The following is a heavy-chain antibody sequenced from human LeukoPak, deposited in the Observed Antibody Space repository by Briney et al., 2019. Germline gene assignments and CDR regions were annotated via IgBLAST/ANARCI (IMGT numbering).Heavy chain of an antibody. CDR3: ASDIVVVVAATEGWFDP. D-gene: IGHD2-15*01. V-gene: IGHV4-39*07. J-gene: IGHJ5*02. CDR1: GDSITSSSYY. Sequence: SETLSLTCTVSGDSITSSSYYWGWIRQPPGKGLEWIGSIYYSGSTYYNPSLKSRVTISVDTSKNQFSLKLSSVTAADTAVYYCASDIVVVVAATEGWFDPWGQGTLVTVSS. CDR2: IYYSGST.